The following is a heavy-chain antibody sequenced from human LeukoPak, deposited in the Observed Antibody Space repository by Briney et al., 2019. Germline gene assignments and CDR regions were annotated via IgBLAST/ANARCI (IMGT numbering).Heavy chain of an antibody. J-gene: IGHJ6*03. CDR2: IYYSGST. Sequence: PSETLSLTCTVSGGSISSYYWSWIRQPPGKGLEWIGYIYYSGSTNYNPSLKSRVTISVDTSKNQFSLKLSSVTAADTAVYYCARATAMAPKGYYYYYMDVWGKGTTVTVSS. D-gene: IGHD5-18*01. CDR1: GGSISSYY. CDR3: ARATAMAPKGYYYYYMDV. V-gene: IGHV4-59*01.